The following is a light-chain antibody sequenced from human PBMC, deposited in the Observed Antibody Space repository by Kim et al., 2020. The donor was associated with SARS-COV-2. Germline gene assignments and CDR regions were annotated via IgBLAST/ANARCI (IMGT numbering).Light chain of an antibody. V-gene: IGKV4-1*01. Sequence: ATINCQSSQSVLYSSNNQPFLAWYQQKPGRPPKLLIYWASTRESGVPDRFTGGGSGTEFTLTISSLQAEDVAVYYCQQYYGTPLTFGPGTKVDIK. CDR1: QSVLYSSNNQPF. J-gene: IGKJ3*01. CDR2: WAS. CDR3: QQYYGTPLT.